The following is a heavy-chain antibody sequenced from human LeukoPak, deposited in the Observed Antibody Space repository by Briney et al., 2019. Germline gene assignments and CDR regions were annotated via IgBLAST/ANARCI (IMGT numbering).Heavy chain of an antibody. CDR1: GGSFSGYY. J-gene: IGHJ5*02. CDR2: INHSGST. D-gene: IGHD6-13*01. Sequence: PSETLSLTCAVYGGSFSGYYWSWIRQPPGKGLEWVGEINHSGSTNYNPSLKSRVTISVDTSKNQFSLKLSSVTAADTAVHYCARVYSRGRTKRIDWFDPWGQGTLVTVSS. CDR3: ARVYSRGRTKRIDWFDP. V-gene: IGHV4-34*01.